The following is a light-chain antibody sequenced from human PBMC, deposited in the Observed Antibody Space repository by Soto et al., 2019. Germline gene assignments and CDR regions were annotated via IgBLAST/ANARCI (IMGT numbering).Light chain of an antibody. CDR3: QQYFWYWT. V-gene: IGKV1-5*03. CDR2: EVS. Sequence: DIQMTQSPSTLSASLGDRVTITCRASQNIDNFLAWYQQKPGKAPNVLISEVSTLKTGVPSRFSGSGSGTEFTLTISSLQPDDFATYYCQQYFWYWTFGQGTKVDIK. J-gene: IGKJ1*01. CDR1: QNIDNF.